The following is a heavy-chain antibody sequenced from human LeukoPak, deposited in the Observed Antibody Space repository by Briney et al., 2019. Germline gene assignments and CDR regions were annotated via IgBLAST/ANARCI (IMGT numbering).Heavy chain of an antibody. CDR3: ARVSSSRWYPIYYYYYTMDV. J-gene: IGHJ6*02. D-gene: IGHD6-19*01. Sequence: GGSLRLSCAASGFTFSSNYMSWVRQAPGKGLEWVSVIYSGGSTYYADSVKGRCTTSTGNSKNRTYFQMNSRRGEDTAVEYCARVSSSRWYPIYYYYYTMDVWGQGTTVTVSS. V-gene: IGHV3-66*01. CDR1: GFTFSSNY. CDR2: IYSGGST.